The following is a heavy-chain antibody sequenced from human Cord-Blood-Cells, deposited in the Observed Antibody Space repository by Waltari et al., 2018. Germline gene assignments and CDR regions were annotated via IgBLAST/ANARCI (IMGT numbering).Heavy chain of an antibody. CDR2: INHSGNT. CDR3: ARGENTGNDY. J-gene: IGHJ4*02. Sequence: QVQLQQWGAGLLKPSETLSLTCAVYGGSFSGYYWSWIRQPPGKGLEWIGEINHSGNTNYNPSLKSRVTISVDTSKNQFSLKLSSVTAADTAVYYCARGENTGNDYWGQGTLVTVSS. CDR1: GGSFSGYY. V-gene: IGHV4-34*01. D-gene: IGHD3-10*01.